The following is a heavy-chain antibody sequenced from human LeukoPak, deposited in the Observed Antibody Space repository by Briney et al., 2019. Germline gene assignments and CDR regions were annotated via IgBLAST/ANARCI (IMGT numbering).Heavy chain of an antibody. CDR1: GFTFSSYW. CDR3: ARDGGGNRYYYYGMDV. V-gene: IGHV3-7*04. Sequence: PGGSLRLSCAASGFTFSSYWMSWVRQAPGKGLEWVANIKEDGSEKYYVDSVKGRFTISRDNAKNSLYLQMNSLRAEDTAVYYCARDGGGNRYYYYGMDVWGQGTTVTVSS. D-gene: IGHD2-21*01. J-gene: IGHJ6*02. CDR2: IKEDGSEK.